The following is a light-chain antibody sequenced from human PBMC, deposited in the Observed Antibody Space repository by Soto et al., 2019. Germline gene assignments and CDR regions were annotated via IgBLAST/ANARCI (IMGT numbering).Light chain of an antibody. V-gene: IGKV3-20*01. J-gene: IGKJ1*01. CDR3: QQYYTTPWT. Sequence: EIVLTQSPGTLSLSAGEGATLSCRASQSVSSSYLAWSQQKPGQAPRLLIYGASSRATGIPDRFSGSGSGTDFTLTISSLQAEDVAVYYCQQYYTTPWTFGQGTKVDIK. CDR2: GAS. CDR1: QSVSSSY.